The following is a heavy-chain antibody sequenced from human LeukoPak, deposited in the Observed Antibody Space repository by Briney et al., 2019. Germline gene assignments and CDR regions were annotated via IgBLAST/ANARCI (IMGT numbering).Heavy chain of an antibody. CDR1: GYTFTSYD. CDR3: ARGYDILTGYTS. J-gene: IGHJ4*02. D-gene: IGHD3-9*01. V-gene: IGHV1-18*01. Sequence: ASVKVSCKASGYTFTSYDINWVRQATGQGLEWMGWISAYNGNTNYAQKLQGRVTMTTDTSTSTAYMELRSLRSDDPAVYYCARGYDILTGYTSWGQGTLVTVSS. CDR2: ISAYNGNT.